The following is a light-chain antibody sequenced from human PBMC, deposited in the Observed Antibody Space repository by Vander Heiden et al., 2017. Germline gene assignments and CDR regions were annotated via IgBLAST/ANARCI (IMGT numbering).Light chain of an antibody. J-gene: IGLJ2*01. Sequence: SALTQPRSVSASPGQSVTLSCTGTLIDVGGDNYVSWYQQHPGKAPKLMIYDVSKRPSGVPDRFSGSKSGKTASLTISGLQAEDEADYHCCSYAGSYTLVFGGGTKLTVL. CDR1: LIDVGGDNY. CDR3: CSYAGSYTLV. CDR2: DVS. V-gene: IGLV2-11*01.